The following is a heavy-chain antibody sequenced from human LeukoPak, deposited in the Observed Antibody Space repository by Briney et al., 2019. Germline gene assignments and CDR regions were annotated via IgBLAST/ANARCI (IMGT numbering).Heavy chain of an antibody. D-gene: IGHD5-18*01. CDR2: IIPILGIA. CDR1: GGTFSSYA. CDR3: ARAGELLWFGMDV. J-gene: IGHJ6*02. V-gene: IGHV1-69*04. Sequence: SVKVSCKASGGTFSSYAISWVRQAPGQGLEWMGRIIPILGIANYAQKFQGRVTITADKSTSTAYMELSSPRSEDTAVYYCARAGELLWFGMDVWGQGTTVTVSS.